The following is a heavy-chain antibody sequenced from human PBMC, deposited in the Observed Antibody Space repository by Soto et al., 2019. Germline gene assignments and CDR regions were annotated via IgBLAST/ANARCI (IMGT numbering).Heavy chain of an antibody. CDR3: ARDSLTGNYFDP. V-gene: IGHV4-30-2*01. J-gene: IGHJ5*02. D-gene: IGHD1-7*01. CDR2: IYHSGYT. Sequence: QMRLQESGSGLVKPSQTLSLTCAVSGGSISSGGYAWNWIRQPPGKGLEWIGYIYHSGYTSYNPSLKHRVPISVDKSKNQFSLTLSFVTAADTAVYYCARDSLTGNYFDPWGQGTLVTVSS. CDR1: GGSISSGGYA.